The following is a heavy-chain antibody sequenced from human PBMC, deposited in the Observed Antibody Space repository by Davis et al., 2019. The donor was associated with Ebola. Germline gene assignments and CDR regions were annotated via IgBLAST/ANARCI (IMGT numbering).Heavy chain of an antibody. Sequence: PGGSLRLSCAASGFTFSSYGMHWVRQAPGKGLEWVSYISSSSSTIYYADSVKGRFTISRDNAKNSLYLQMNSLRAEDTAVYYCTDYYYYGMDVWGQGTTVTVSS. CDR3: TDYYYYGMDV. CDR2: ISSSSSTI. V-gene: IGHV3-48*04. CDR1: GFTFSSYG. J-gene: IGHJ6*02.